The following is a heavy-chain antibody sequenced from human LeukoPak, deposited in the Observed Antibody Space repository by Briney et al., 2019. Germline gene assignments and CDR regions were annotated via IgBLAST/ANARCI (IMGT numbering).Heavy chain of an antibody. CDR2: ISYDGSNK. V-gene: IGHV3-30-3*01. CDR1: GFTFSSYA. Sequence: GGSLRLSCAASGFTFSSYAMHWVRQAPGKELEWVAVISYDGSNKYYADSVKGRFTISRDNSKNTLYLQMNSLRAEDTAVYYCARDIVGATGHDYWGQGTLVTVSS. D-gene: IGHD1-26*01. CDR3: ARDIVGATGHDY. J-gene: IGHJ4*02.